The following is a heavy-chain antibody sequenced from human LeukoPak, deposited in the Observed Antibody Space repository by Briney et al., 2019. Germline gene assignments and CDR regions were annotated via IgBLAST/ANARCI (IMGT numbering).Heavy chain of an antibody. CDR1: GGSIGSSSYY. V-gene: IGHV4-39*07. J-gene: IGHJ6*04. Sequence: SETLSLTCTVSGGSIGSSSYYWGWIRQPPGKGLEWIGSIYYSGSTYYNPSLKSRVTISVDTSKNQFSPKLSSVTAADTAVYYCARGIVVPAAYDVWGKGTTVTVSS. CDR2: IYYSGST. D-gene: IGHD2-2*01. CDR3: ARGIVVPAAYDV.